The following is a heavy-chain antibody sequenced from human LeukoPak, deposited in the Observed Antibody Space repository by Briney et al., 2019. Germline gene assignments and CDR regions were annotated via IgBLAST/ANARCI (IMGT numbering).Heavy chain of an antibody. D-gene: IGHD3-22*01. CDR2: INHSGST. Sequence: KPSETLCLTCAVYGGSFSGYYWSWIRQPPGKGLEWIGEINHSGSTNYNPSLKSRVTISVATSKNQFSLKLSSVTAADTAVYYCARGIRSYYDSSGIYYFDYWGQGTLVTVS. CDR3: ARGIRSYYDSSGIYYFDY. V-gene: IGHV4-34*01. J-gene: IGHJ4*02. CDR1: GGSFSGYY.